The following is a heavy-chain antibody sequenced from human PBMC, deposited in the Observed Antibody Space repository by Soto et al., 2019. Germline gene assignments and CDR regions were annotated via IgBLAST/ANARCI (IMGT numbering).Heavy chain of an antibody. D-gene: IGHD1-1*01. J-gene: IGHJ3*01. Sequence: GGSLRLSCAASEFTVSNNYMNWVRQAPGKGLEWVSVIYSGDVTYYAGSVKGRFIISRDNSKNTVYLQMNSLRVEDTAVYYCAREGLERRTDAFDVWGQGTMVTVSS. CDR1: EFTVSNNY. CDR3: AREGLERRTDAFDV. V-gene: IGHV3-66*01. CDR2: IYSGDVT.